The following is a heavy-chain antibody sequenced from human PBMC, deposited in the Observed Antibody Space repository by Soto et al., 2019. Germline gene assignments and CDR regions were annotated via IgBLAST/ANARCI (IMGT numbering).Heavy chain of an antibody. V-gene: IGHV3-15*01. J-gene: IGHJ6*02. CDR1: GFTFSNAW. Sequence: EVQLVESGGGLVKPGGSLRLSCAASGFTFSNAWMSWVRQAPGKGLEWVGRIKSKTDGGTTDYAAPVKGRFTISKDDSKNTLYLQMNSLKTEDTSVYNCTTDPVVLAASEYYGMDGWGQVTTVTVTS. CDR3: TTDPVVLAASEYYGMDG. D-gene: IGHD2-2*01. CDR2: IKSKTDGGTT.